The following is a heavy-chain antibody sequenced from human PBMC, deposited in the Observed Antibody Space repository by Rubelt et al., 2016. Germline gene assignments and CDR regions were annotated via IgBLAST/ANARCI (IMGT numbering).Heavy chain of an antibody. D-gene: IGHD1-7*01. CDR3: AREYNWNSEIHFDY. J-gene: IGHJ4*02. Sequence: QLQLQESGPGLVKPSETLSLTCTVSGGSISSSSYYWGWIRQPPGTGLEWIGSIYYSGSTYYNPSTKCRVTIAVDTSKNQFARKLSSVTVADTDVYYCAREYNWNSEIHFDYWGQGTLVTVPS. V-gene: IGHV4-39*07. CDR2: IYYSGST. CDR1: GGSISSSSYY.